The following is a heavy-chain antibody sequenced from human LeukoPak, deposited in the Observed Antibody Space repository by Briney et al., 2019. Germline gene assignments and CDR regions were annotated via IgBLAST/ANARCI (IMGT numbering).Heavy chain of an antibody. J-gene: IGHJ3*01. CDR2: IIPMYATP. CDR1: EGTFSNYA. V-gene: IGHV1-69*05. D-gene: IGHD3-10*01. CDR3: ARAESASRRSDAFDA. Sequence: GASVKVSCTTSEGTFSNYAIIWVRRAPGQRPEWMGGIIPMYATPNHAQHLQGRLTITTDASTSTVYMELNSLRSDDTAVYYCARAESASRRSDAFDAWGQGTLLTVSS.